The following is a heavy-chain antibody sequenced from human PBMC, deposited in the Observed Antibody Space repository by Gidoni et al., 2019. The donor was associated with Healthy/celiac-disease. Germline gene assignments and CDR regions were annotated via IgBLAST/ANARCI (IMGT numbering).Heavy chain of an antibody. J-gene: IGHJ6*02. CDR3: ARETYYYYGMDV. V-gene: IGHV3-53*01. CDR2: IYTGGTT. Sequence: EVRLVESGGGLIQPGGSLRLSCAASGFSVSSNYMSWVRQAPGKGLEWVSVIYTGGTTYYADSVKGRFTISRDNSKNTLYLQMNSLRAEDTAVYYCARETYYYYGMDVWGQGTTVTVSS. CDR1: GFSVSSNY.